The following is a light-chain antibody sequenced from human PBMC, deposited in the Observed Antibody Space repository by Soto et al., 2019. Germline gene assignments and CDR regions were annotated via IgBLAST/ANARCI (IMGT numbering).Light chain of an antibody. V-gene: IGKV3-11*01. CDR3: QQRFRWPLT. CDR1: QRLGSF. J-gene: IGKJ4*01. Sequence: ELVLTQSPVTLSLSPGERATLSCRASQRLGSFLAWYQQKPGQAPRLLIYDASNRATGIPARFSGSGSGTDFTLTISTLEPEDFAAYYCQQRFRWPLTFGGGTKVDIK. CDR2: DAS.